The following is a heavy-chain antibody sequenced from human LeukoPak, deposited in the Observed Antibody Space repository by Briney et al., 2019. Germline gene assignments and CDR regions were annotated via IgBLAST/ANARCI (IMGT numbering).Heavy chain of an antibody. CDR2: ISSSGSTI. CDR1: GFTFSDYY. Sequence: KPGGSLRLSCAASGFTFSDYYMSWIRQAPGKGLEWVSYISSSGSTIYYADSVKGRFTISRDNAKNSLYLQMNSLRAEDTAVYYCARAARPYYYYYYMGVWGKGTTVTVSS. CDR3: ARAARPYYYYYYMGV. V-gene: IGHV3-11*01. J-gene: IGHJ6*03. D-gene: IGHD6-6*01.